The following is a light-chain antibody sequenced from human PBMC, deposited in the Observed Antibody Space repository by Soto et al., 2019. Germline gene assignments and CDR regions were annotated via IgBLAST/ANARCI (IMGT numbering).Light chain of an antibody. CDR1: QSVSSTY. V-gene: IGKV3D-20*02. J-gene: IGKJ1*01. CDR2: GAS. Sequence: EIMLEKSPATLSLSPGERATLSSRASQSVSSTYLACYQQKPGQAPRLLIYGASSRATGIPDRFSGSGSGTDFTLTISSLEPEDFAVYYCQQRSNWPKTFGQGTKVDIK. CDR3: QQRSNWPKT.